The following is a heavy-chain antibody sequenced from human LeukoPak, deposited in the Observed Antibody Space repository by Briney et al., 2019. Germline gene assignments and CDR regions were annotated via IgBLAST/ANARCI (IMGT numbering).Heavy chain of an antibody. CDR2: IWYDGSNK. J-gene: IGHJ4*02. D-gene: IGHD3-10*01. Sequence: PGRFLRLSCAASGFTFSSYGMHWVRQAPGKGLEWVAVIWYDGSNKYYADSVKGRFTISRDNSKNTLYLQMNSLRAEDTAVYYCARERARRGYFDYWGQGTLVTVSS. CDR3: ARERARRGYFDY. V-gene: IGHV3-33*01. CDR1: GFTFSSYG.